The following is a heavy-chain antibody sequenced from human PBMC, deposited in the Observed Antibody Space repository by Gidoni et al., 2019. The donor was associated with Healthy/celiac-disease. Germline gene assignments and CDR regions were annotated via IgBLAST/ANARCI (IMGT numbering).Heavy chain of an antibody. CDR1: GFTVSSNY. Sequence: EVQLVESGGGLIQPGGSLRLSCAASGFTVSSNYMSWVRQAPGKGLEWVSVIYSGGSTYYADSVKGRFTISRDNSKNTLYLQMNSLRAEDTAVYYCARDYYDSSGYYPGAFDIWGQGTMVTVSS. CDR2: IYSGGST. V-gene: IGHV3-53*01. CDR3: ARDYYDSSGYYPGAFDI. D-gene: IGHD3-22*01. J-gene: IGHJ3*02.